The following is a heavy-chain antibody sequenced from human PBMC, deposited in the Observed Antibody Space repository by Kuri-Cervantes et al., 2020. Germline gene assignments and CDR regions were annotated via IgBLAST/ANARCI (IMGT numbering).Heavy chain of an antibody. CDR2: ISYDGSNK. CDR3: ARDKGRTFGYYGMDV. Sequence: LSLTCAASGFTFSSYAMHWVRQAPGKGLEWVAVISYDGSNKYYADSVRGRFTISRDNSKNTLYLQMNSLRAEDTAVYYCARDKGRTFGYYGMDVWGQGTLVTVSS. D-gene: IGHD3-16*01. J-gene: IGHJ6*02. V-gene: IGHV3-30-3*01. CDR1: GFTFSSYA.